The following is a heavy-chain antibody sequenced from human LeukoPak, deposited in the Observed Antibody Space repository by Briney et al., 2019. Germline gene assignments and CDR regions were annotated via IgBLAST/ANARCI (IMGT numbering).Heavy chain of an antibody. CDR3: ARAGGRSWFDP. V-gene: IGHV1-2*02. CDR1: GYSFTDKY. CDR2: INPNSGGT. J-gene: IGHJ5*02. Sequence: SVKVSCKSSGYSFTDKYMHWVRQAPGQGLEWMGWINPNSGGTNYAQKFQGRVTMTTDTSMSTAYMDVSRLTSDDTAVYYCARAGGRSWFDPWGQGTLVTVSA.